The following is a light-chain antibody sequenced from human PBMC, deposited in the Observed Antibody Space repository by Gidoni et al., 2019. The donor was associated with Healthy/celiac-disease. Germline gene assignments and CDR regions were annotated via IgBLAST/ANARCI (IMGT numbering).Light chain of an antibody. J-gene: IGLJ3*02. CDR2: KDS. Sequence: SYELTQPPSVSVSPGQTARITCSGDALPKQYAYWYQQKPGQAPVLVIYKDSERPSGIPELFSGSSSGTTVTLTISGVQAEDEADYYCQSADSSGTRVFGGGTKLTVL. CDR3: QSADSSGTRV. V-gene: IGLV3-25*03. CDR1: ALPKQY.